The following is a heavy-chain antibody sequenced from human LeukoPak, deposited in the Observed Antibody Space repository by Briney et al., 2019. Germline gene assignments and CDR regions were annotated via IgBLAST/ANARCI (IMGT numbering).Heavy chain of an antibody. J-gene: IGHJ4*02. V-gene: IGHV3-66*01. CDR3: ARAFFPYYYDSSGSRGIDY. CDR2: IYSGGST. CDR1: EFSVGSNY. D-gene: IGHD3-22*01. Sequence: GGSLRLSCAASEFSVGSNYMTWVRQAPGKGLEWVSLIYSGGSTYYADSVKGRFTISRDNSKNTLYLQMNSLRAEDTAVYYCARAFFPYYYDSSGSRGIDYWGQGTLVTVSS.